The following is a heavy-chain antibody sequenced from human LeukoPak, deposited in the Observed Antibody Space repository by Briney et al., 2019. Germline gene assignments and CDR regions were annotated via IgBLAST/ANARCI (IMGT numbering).Heavy chain of an antibody. D-gene: IGHD3-22*01. CDR3: AINYYDSSGYYYPFDY. Sequence: SETLSLTCAVYGGSFSGYYWSWIRQPPGKGLEWIGSIYHSGSTYYNPSLKSRVTISVDTSKNQFSLKLSSVTAADTAVYYCAINYYDSSGYYYPFDYWGQGTLVTVSS. CDR1: GGSFSGYY. CDR2: IYHSGST. J-gene: IGHJ4*02. V-gene: IGHV4-34*01.